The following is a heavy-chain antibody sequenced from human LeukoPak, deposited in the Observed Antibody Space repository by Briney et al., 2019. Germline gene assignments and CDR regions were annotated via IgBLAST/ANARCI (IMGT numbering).Heavy chain of an antibody. V-gene: IGHV3-15*01. CDR1: GLKFSDAW. J-gene: IGHJ6*02. D-gene: IGHD1-26*01. CDR2: IKRGGTT. Sequence: GGSLRLSCVVSGLKFSDAWVTWVRQAPGKGLEWVGRIKRGGTTDYAAPVNGRFTISRDDSKNTIYLQVNSLKIEDTAVYYCKWERSVYYGMDVWGQGTTVTVSS. CDR3: KWERSVYYGMDV.